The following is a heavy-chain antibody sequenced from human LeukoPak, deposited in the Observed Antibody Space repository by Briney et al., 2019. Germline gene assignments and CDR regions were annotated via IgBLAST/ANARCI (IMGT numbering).Heavy chain of an antibody. V-gene: IGHV3-7*01. Sequence: PGGSLRLSCAASGFNFSTYWMGWVRQAPGKGLEWVANIKQDGSEEYYVDSVKSRFTISRDNAKNSLYLQMNSLRAEDSAVYYCARDYCSSTSCSDAFDIWGQGTMVTVSS. CDR1: GFNFSTYW. CDR2: IKQDGSEE. CDR3: ARDYCSSTSCSDAFDI. D-gene: IGHD2-2*01. J-gene: IGHJ3*02.